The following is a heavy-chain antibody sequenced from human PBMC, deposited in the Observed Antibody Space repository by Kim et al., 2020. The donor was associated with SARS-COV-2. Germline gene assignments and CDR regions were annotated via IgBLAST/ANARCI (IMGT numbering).Heavy chain of an antibody. J-gene: IGHJ3*02. V-gene: IGHV4-59*13. CDR3: ARANIYSSSWYNAFDI. CDR1: GGSISTNY. CDR2: IYYSGST. Sequence: SETLSLTCTVSGGSISTNYWSWIRQPPGKGLEWIGNIYYSGSTNYNPSLKSRVTISVDTSKNQFSLKLSSVTAADTAVYYCARANIYSSSWYNAFDIWG. D-gene: IGHD6-13*01.